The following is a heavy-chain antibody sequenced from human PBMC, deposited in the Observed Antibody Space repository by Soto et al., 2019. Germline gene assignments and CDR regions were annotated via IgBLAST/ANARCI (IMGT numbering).Heavy chain of an antibody. Sequence: GESLKISCNGSGYSFTSYWIGWVRQMPGKGLEWMGIIYPGDSDTRYSPSFQGQVTISADKSISTAYLQWSSLKASDTAMYYCARQGRDGYNYDYYYGMDVWGQGTTVTVSS. CDR2: IYPGDSDT. CDR3: ARQGRDGYNYDYYYGMDV. J-gene: IGHJ6*02. D-gene: IGHD5-12*01. CDR1: GYSFTSYW. V-gene: IGHV5-51*01.